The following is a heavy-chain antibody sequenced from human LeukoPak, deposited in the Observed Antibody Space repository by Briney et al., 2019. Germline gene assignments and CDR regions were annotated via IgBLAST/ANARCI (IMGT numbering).Heavy chain of an antibody. D-gene: IGHD6-13*01. Sequence: SQTLSLTCAISGDSVSSNTAAWNWIRQSPSRGLEWLGSTCYRSKWYNEYAVSVQSRISINPDTSKNQFSLQLRSVTPEDTAVYYCAGAYSLLYWGQGTLVTVSS. J-gene: IGHJ4*02. CDR2: TCYRSKWYN. CDR1: GDSVSSNTAA. V-gene: IGHV6-1*01. CDR3: AGAYSLLY.